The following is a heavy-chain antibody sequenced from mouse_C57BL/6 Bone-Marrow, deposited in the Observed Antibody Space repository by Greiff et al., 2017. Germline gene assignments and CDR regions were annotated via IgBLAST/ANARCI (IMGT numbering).Heavy chain of an antibody. Sequence: EVQLQQSGPELVKPGASVKISCKASGYTFTDYYMNWVKQSHGKSLEWIGDINPNNGGTSYNQKFKGKATLTVDKSSSTAYMELRSLTSEDSAVYYCARDESTAQGDYYAMDYWGQGTSVTVSS. CDR1: GYTFTDYY. D-gene: IGHD3-2*02. V-gene: IGHV1-26*01. CDR2: INPNNGGT. CDR3: ARDESTAQGDYYAMDY. J-gene: IGHJ4*01.